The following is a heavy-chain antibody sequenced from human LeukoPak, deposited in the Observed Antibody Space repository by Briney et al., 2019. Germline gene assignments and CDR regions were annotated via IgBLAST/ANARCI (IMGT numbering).Heavy chain of an antibody. CDR1: GFTFSSYA. D-gene: IGHD3-22*01. CDR2: IPSGGGT. CDR3: ARVTYDTDKNY. Sequence: GGSLRLSCAASGFTFSSYAMSWVRQAPGKGLQWVSTIPSGGGTYYADSVKGRFTISRDNAKNSLYLQMNSLRVEDTAVYYCARVTYDTDKNYWGQGTLVTVSS. J-gene: IGHJ4*02. V-gene: IGHV3-23*01.